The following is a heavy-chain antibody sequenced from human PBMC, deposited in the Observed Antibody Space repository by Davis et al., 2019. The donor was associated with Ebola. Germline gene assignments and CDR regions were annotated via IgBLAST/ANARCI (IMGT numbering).Heavy chain of an antibody. CDR2: IYWDDDK. CDR1: GFSLSTSGVG. V-gene: IGHV2-5*02. D-gene: IGHD3-10*01. CDR3: AHRLYGSGSYWANWFDP. J-gene: IGHJ5*02. Sequence: SGPTLVKPTQTLTLTCTFSGFSLSTSGVGVGWIRQPPGKALEWLALIYWDDDKRYSPSLKSRLTITKDTSKNQVVLTMTNMDPVDTATYYCAHRLYGSGSYWANWFDPWGQGTLVTVSS.